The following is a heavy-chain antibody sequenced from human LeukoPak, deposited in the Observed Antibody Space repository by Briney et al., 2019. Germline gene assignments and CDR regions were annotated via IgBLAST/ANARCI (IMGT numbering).Heavy chain of an antibody. CDR2: ISAYNGNT. CDR3: ARRAVVNSYYYYMDV. V-gene: IGHV1-18*01. Sequence: ASVKVSCKASGYTFTSYGISWVRQAPGQGLEWMGWISAYNGNTDYAQKFQGRVTITRNTSISTAYMELSSLRSEDTAVYYCARRAVVNSYYYYMDVWGKGTTVTVSS. CDR1: GYTFTSYG. D-gene: IGHD6-19*01. J-gene: IGHJ6*03.